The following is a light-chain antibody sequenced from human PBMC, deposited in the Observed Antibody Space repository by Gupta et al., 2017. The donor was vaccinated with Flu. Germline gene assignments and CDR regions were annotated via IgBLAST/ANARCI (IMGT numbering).Light chain of an antibody. CDR2: GAS. CDR1: QSVSSN. V-gene: IGKV3-15*01. J-gene: IGKJ5*01. Sequence: EIVLTQSPATLSVSPGDSATLSCRASQSVSSNLAWFQQKPGQAPRLLIYGASSRATGSPARFSGSGSGTEFTLTITSLQSEDFAVYYCQHNSNCPITFGQGTPVEIK. CDR3: QHNSNCPIT.